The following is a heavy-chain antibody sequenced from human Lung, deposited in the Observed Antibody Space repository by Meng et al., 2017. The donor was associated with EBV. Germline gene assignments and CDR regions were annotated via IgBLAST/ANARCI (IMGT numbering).Heavy chain of an antibody. CDR2: IYYSGST. CDR1: GDSIRSGGYY. D-gene: IGHD6-19*01. CDR3: ARLRLVWMFDY. V-gene: IGHV4-31*03. Sequence: GHLQESGPGLVQPSQTLSLTCTVSGDSIRSGGYYWSWIRQHPGKGLEWIGYIYYSGSTFYTPSLKSRATLSVDTSKNQFSLKLNSVTAADTAVYYCARLRLVWMFDYWGQGALVTVSS. J-gene: IGHJ4*02.